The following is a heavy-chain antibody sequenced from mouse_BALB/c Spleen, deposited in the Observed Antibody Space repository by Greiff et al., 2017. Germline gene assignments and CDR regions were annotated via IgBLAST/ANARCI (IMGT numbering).Heavy chain of an antibody. Sequence: DVMLVESGGGLVKPGGSLKLSCAASGFTFSSYAMSWVRQTPEKRLEWVATISSGGSYTYYPDSVKGRFTISRDNAKNTLYLQMSSLKSEDTAMYYCARQEDYGSRAHYAMDYWGQGTSVTVSS. CDR2: ISSGGSYT. CDR3: ARQEDYGSRAHYAMDY. V-gene: IGHV5-9-1*01. CDR1: GFTFSSYA. J-gene: IGHJ4*01. D-gene: IGHD1-1*01.